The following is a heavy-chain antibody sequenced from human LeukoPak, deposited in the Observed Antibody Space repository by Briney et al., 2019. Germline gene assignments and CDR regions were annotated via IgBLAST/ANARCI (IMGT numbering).Heavy chain of an antibody. J-gene: IGHJ4*02. V-gene: IGHV1-46*01. CDR1: GYTFTSYY. D-gene: IGHD6-13*01. CDR2: INPSGGST. CDR3: AGDSASLVWQLVPSLFDY. Sequence: ASVKVSCKASGYTFTSYYMHWVRQAPGQVLEWMGIINPSGGSTSYAQKFQGRVTMTRDTSTSTVYMELSSLRSEDTAVYYCAGDSASLVWQLVPSLFDYWGQGTLVTVSS.